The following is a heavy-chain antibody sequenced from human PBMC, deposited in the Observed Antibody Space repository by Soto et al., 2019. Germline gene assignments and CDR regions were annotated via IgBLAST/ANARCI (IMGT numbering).Heavy chain of an antibody. CDR1: GGSISSYY. V-gene: IGHV4-4*07. Sequence: PSETLSLTCTVSGGSISSYYWSWIRQSAGKGLEWIGRIYTSGSTNYNPSLKSRVTMSVDTSKNQFSLKLSSVTAADTAVYYCARVGKLELQGGAFDIWGQGTMVTVSS. CDR3: ARVGKLELQGGAFDI. CDR2: IYTSGST. J-gene: IGHJ3*02. D-gene: IGHD1-7*01.